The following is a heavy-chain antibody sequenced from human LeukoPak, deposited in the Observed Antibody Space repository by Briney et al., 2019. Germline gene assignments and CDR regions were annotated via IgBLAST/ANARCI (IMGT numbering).Heavy chain of an antibody. V-gene: IGHV1-46*01. CDR1: GYTFTSYY. CDR2: INPSGGST. J-gene: IGHJ3*02. Sequence: ASVKVSCKASGYTFTSYYMHWVRQAPGQGLEWMGIINPSGGSTSYAQKFQGRVTRTRDTSTSTVYMELSSLRSEDTAVYYCARAPYSTGAFDIWGQGTMVTVSS. CDR3: ARAPYSTGAFDI. D-gene: IGHD6-13*01.